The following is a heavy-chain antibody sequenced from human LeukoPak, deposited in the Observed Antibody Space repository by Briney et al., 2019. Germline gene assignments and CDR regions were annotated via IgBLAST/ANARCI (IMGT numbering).Heavy chain of an antibody. D-gene: IGHD3-22*01. J-gene: IGHJ4*02. Sequence: SETLSLTSAVYGGSFSGYYWSWIRQPPGKGLMWSGETNHSGSTNYNPSLKSRVTITVDTSNNQFSLKLSSVAAADAAVCYCGRVLYDSSGYARDYFDYWGGGTLVSVSS. V-gene: IGHV4-34*01. CDR3: GRVLYDSSGYARDYFDY. CDR1: GGSFSGYY. CDR2: TNHSGST.